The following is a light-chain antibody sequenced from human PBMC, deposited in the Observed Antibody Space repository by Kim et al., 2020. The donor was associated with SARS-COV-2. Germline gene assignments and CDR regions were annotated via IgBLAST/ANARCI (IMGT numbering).Light chain of an antibody. CDR1: QSVSGK. CDR2: GAS. V-gene: IGKV3-15*01. Sequence: EIVMTQSPATLSLSPGERVTLSCRASQSVSGKLVWYQHQPGQAPTLLIYGASTRATGSPGRLSSGGSEAEFTPTISSLQAEDVAVYYCQQYYDWPPLTFGGGTKVDIK. CDR3: QQYYDWPPLT. J-gene: IGKJ4*01.